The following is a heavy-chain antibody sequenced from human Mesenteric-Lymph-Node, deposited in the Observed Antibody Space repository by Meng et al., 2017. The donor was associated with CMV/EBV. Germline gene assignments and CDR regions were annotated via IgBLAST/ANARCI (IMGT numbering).Heavy chain of an antibody. CDR1: GYSISSSRFY. CDR2: IYYSGST. Sequence: SETLSLTCTVSGYSISSSRFYWGWIRQPPGKGLEWVGHIYYSGSTYYNPSLKSRVTISVDTSKNQFSLKLRSVTAADTAVYYCAREGGWGQGTLVTVSS. J-gene: IGHJ4*02. V-gene: IGHV4-39*07. CDR3: AREGG.